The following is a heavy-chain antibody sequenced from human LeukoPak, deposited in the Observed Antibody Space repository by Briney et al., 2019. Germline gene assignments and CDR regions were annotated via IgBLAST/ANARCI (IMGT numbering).Heavy chain of an antibody. CDR1: GVSISSSSYY. V-gene: IGHV4-39*01. CDR3: ARGGRSSIAVAGTY. CDR2: IYYSGST. Sequence: PSETLSLTCTVSGVSISSSSYYWGWIRQPPGKGLEWIGSIYYSGSTYYNPSLKSRVTISVDTSKNQFSLKLSSVTAADTAVYYCARGGRSSIAVAGTYWGQGTLVTVSS. D-gene: IGHD6-19*01. J-gene: IGHJ4*02.